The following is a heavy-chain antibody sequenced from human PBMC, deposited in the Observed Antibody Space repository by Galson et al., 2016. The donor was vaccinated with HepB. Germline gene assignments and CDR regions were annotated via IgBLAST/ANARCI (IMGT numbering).Heavy chain of an antibody. CDR2: ISYDASRK. CDR3: ARERVPYSNSWYAFDY. J-gene: IGHJ4*02. Sequence: SLRLSCAASGFTSSSYGFHWVRQAPGKGLERVAFISYDASRKYYADSVKGRFTLSRDFSKNTLSLQMNTLRGDDTAVYFCARERVPYSNSWYAFDYWGRGTLVTVSS. CDR1: GFTSSSYG. D-gene: IGHD6-13*01. V-gene: IGHV3-30*03.